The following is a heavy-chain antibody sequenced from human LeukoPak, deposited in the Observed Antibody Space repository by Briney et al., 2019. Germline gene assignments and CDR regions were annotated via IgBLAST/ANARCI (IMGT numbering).Heavy chain of an antibody. Sequence: GGSLRLSCAASGFTFSSYGMHWVRQAPGKGLEWVAVISYDGSNKYYADSVKGRFTISRDNSKNTLYLQMNSLRAEDTAVYYCAKGVYREFDYWGQGTLVTVSS. J-gene: IGHJ4*02. CDR3: AKGVYREFDY. D-gene: IGHD2-2*01. CDR2: ISYDGSNK. CDR1: GFTFSSYG. V-gene: IGHV3-30*18.